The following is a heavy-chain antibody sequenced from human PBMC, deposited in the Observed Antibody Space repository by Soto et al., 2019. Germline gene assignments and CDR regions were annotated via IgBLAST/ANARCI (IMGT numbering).Heavy chain of an antibody. CDR1: GGTFSNHA. V-gene: IGHV1-69*12. D-gene: IGHD6-13*01. J-gene: IGHJ3*02. Sequence: QVHLVQSGAEVKKPGSSVKVSCKASGGTFSNHAINWVRQAPGQGLEWMGRIIPIFTTTNYAQKFQGSVTITADESXIXXYMELSSLKHDDTAVYYCAREVAADGTFREDVFDIWGQGTLVTVSS. CDR3: AREVAADGTFREDVFDI. CDR2: IIPIFTTT.